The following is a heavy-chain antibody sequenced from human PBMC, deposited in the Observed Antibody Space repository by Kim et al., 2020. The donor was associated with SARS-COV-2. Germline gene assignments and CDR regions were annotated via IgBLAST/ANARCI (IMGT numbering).Heavy chain of an antibody. V-gene: IGHV3-30*02. J-gene: IGHJ3*02. CDR3: AKALGAVAGTRDVFDI. Sequence: SVKGRFTISRDNSKNTLSLQMNSLRGEDTALYHCAKALGAVAGTRDVFDIWGQGTTVIVSS. D-gene: IGHD6-19*01.